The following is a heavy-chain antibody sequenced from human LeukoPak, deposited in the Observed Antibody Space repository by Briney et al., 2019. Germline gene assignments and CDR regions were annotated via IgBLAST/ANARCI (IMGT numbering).Heavy chain of an antibody. CDR3: TTQPGYYDYVWGSSFS. D-gene: IGHD3-16*01. Sequence: GRSLRLSCTASGFTFGDYAMSWVRQAPGKGLEWVGRIKSKTDGGTTDYAAPVKGRFTISRDDSKNTLYLQMNSLKTEDTAVYYCTTQPGYYDYVWGSSFSWGQGTLVTVSS. V-gene: IGHV3-15*01. CDR2: IKSKTDGGTT. CDR1: GFTFGDYA. J-gene: IGHJ5*02.